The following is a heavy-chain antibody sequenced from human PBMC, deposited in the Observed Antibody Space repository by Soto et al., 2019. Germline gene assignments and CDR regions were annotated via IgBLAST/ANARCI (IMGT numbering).Heavy chain of an antibody. CDR2: MYPGDSDT. Sequence: GESLKISCRGSGYDFNTNWFGWVRQLPGRGLEWVGIMYPGDSDTRYNPSLQGHVTLSVDVTVSTAFLQWRSLETSDTGMYFCAPLTTDCNNNSCYYADNWGQGTQVTVSS. CDR1: GYDFNTNW. CDR3: APLTTDCNNNSCYYADN. J-gene: IGHJ4*02. D-gene: IGHD3-22*01. V-gene: IGHV5-51*01.